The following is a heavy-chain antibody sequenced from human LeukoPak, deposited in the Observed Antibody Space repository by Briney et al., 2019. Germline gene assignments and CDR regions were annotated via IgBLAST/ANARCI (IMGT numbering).Heavy chain of an antibody. J-gene: IGHJ4*02. Sequence: GASVKVSCKASGGTFSSYAIGWVRQAPGQGPEWMGGIIPIFGTANYAQKFQGRVTITADESTSTAYMELRSLRSDDTAVYYCARDAITYYYGSGSYDPLHFDYWGQGTLVTVSS. V-gene: IGHV1-69*01. D-gene: IGHD3-10*01. CDR3: ARDAITYYYGSGSYDPLHFDY. CDR1: GGTFSSYA. CDR2: IIPIFGTA.